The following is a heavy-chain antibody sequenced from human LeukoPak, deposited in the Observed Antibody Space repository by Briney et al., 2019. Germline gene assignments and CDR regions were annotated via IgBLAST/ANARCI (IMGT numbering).Heavy chain of an antibody. Sequence: GGSLRLSCVASGVTFSNYAMSWVRQAPGRGLEWIAALNRGRTFFQDSVRGRCTISRDNSKNTLYLQLNSLTGDDTAVYFCVKEVPTYGYFDYWGRGTLVTVSS. V-gene: IGHV3-23*01. D-gene: IGHD2-21*01. CDR1: GVTFSNYA. CDR2: LNRGRT. J-gene: IGHJ4*02. CDR3: VKEVPTYGYFDY.